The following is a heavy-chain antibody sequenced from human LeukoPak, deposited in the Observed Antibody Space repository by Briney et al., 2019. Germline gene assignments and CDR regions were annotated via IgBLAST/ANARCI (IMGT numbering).Heavy chain of an antibody. CDR2: SYSGGPT. V-gene: IGHV3-23*01. J-gene: IGHJ4*02. Sequence: GGSLRLSCAASGFTFSSSAMSWVRQAPGKGLEWVSASYSGGPTYYADSVKGRFTISRDNSKNTLYLQMNSLRAEDTAVYYCAISSDWTSLDYWGQGTLVTVSS. CDR1: GFTFSSSA. CDR3: AISSDWTSLDY. D-gene: IGHD6-19*01.